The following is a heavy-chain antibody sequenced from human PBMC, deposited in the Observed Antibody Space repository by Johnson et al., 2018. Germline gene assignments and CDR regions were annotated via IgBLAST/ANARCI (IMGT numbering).Heavy chain of an antibody. V-gene: IGHV3-21*05. CDR1: GFTFSSYS. J-gene: IGHJ6*02. CDR3: ARDWGRDYDILTGYYIGYYYGMDV. CDR2: ISIRSSYI. Sequence: EVQLVESGGGLVQXGGSLRLXCAASGFTFSSYSMNWVRQAPGKGLEWVSYISIRSSYIYYADSVKGRFPISRDNAKNSLDLQMNSLRAEETAWYYCARDWGRDYDILTGYYIGYYYGMDVWGQGTTVTVSS. D-gene: IGHD3-9*01.